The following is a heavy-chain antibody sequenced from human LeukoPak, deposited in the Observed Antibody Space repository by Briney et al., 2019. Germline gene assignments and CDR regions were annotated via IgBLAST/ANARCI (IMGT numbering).Heavy chain of an antibody. CDR2: INPSGGST. CDR1: GYSLTNYY. J-gene: IGHJ4*02. V-gene: IGHV1-46*01. CDR3: ARGAPTTRIGAGRFDY. D-gene: IGHD5-12*01. Sequence: GASVKVSCMAFGYSLTNYYVHWVRQAPGQGLEWMGEINPSGGSTSYAQKFQGRITVTRDTYTNTVYMDLSSLRSEDTATYYCARGAPTTRIGAGRFDYWGQGSLLTVAS.